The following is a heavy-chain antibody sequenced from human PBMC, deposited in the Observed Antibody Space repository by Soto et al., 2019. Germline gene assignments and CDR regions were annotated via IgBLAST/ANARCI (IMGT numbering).Heavy chain of an antibody. Sequence: SETLSLTCTVSGGSISSSSYYWGWIRQPPGKGLERIGSIYYSGSTYYNPSLKSRVTISVDTSKNQFSLKLSSVTAADTAVYYCARHQDIVVVVAATDNWFDPWGQGTLVTVSS. CDR2: IYYSGST. J-gene: IGHJ5*02. CDR3: ARHQDIVVVVAATDNWFDP. V-gene: IGHV4-39*01. D-gene: IGHD2-15*01. CDR1: GGSISSSSYY.